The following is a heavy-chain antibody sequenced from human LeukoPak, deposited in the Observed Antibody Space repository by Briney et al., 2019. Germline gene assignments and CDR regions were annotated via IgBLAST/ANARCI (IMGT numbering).Heavy chain of an antibody. CDR1: GGSINSGGYY. D-gene: IGHD6-19*01. J-gene: IGHJ5*02. Sequence: SETLSLTCTVSGGSINSGGYYWSWIRQHPGKGLEWIGYIYYSGSTYYNPSLKSRVTISVDTSKNQFSLKLSSVTAADTAVYYCARSLQWLVRGGPSWFDPWGQGTLVTVSS. V-gene: IGHV4-31*03. CDR2: IYYSGST. CDR3: ARSLQWLVRGGPSWFDP.